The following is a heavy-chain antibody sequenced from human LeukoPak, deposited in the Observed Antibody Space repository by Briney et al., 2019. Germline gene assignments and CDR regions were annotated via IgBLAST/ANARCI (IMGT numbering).Heavy chain of an antibody. J-gene: IGHJ5*02. Sequence: SETLSLTCTVSGGSISSGSYYWSWIRQPAGKGLEWIGRIYTSGSTNYNPSLKSRVTISVDTSKNQFSLKLSSVTAADTAVYYCARGLGIAAYNWFDPWGQGTLVTVSS. CDR3: ARGLGIAAYNWFDP. D-gene: IGHD6-13*01. V-gene: IGHV4-61*02. CDR1: GGSISSGSYY. CDR2: IYTSGST.